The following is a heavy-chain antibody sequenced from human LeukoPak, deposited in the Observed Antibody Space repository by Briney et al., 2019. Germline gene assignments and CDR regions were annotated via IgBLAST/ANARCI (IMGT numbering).Heavy chain of an antibody. CDR3: ARGRYYFDS. CDR1: GFTFSSYA. J-gene: IGHJ4*02. Sequence: PGGSLRLSCAASGFTFSSYAMHWVRQAPGKGLEYVSAISSNGGSSYYADSVKGRFTISRDNSKNTLYLQMGSLRAEDMAVYYCARGRYYFDSWGQGTLVTVSS. V-gene: IGHV3-64*02. CDR2: ISSNGGSS.